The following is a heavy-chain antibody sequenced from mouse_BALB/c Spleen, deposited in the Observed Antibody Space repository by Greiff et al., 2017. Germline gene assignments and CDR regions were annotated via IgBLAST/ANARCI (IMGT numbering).Heavy chain of an antibody. CDR1: GFTFSSYT. CDR3: ARQRDGFDY. Sequence: EVQRVESGGGLVQPGGSLKLSCAASGFTFSSYTMSWVRQTPEKRLEWVAYISNGGGSTYYPDTVKGRFTISRDNAKNTLYLQMSSLKSEDTAMYYCARQRDGFDYWGQGTTLTVSS. CDR2: ISNGGGST. V-gene: IGHV5-12-2*01. D-gene: IGHD3-3*01. J-gene: IGHJ2*01.